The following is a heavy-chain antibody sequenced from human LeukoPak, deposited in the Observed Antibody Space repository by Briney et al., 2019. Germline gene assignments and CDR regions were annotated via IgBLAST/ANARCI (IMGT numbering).Heavy chain of an antibody. CDR3: AGSPIVVVPAARDYYYYGMDV. V-gene: IGHV4-4*07. D-gene: IGHD2-2*01. CDR1: GGSISSYY. Sequence: SETLSLTCTVSGGSISSYYWSWIRQPAGKGLEWIGRIYTSRSTNYNPSLKSRVTMSVDTSKNQFSLKLSSVTAADTAVYYCAGSPIVVVPAARDYYYYGMDVWGQGTTVTVSS. J-gene: IGHJ6*02. CDR2: IYTSRST.